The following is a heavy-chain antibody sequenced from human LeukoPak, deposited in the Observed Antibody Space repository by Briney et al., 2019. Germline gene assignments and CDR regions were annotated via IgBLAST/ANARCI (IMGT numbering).Heavy chain of an antibody. CDR1: GFTFSSYS. V-gene: IGHV3-21*01. J-gene: IGHJ4*02. CDR3: TRYYDDIGPPGY. CDR2: ISSGGGYI. D-gene: IGHD3-16*01. Sequence: GGSLRLSCAASGFTFSSYSMNWVRQAPGKGLEWVSCISSGGGYIYYAESVKGRFTISRDNAKNATFLQMNSLTAEDTAVYYCTRYYDDIGPPGYWGQGILVTVSS.